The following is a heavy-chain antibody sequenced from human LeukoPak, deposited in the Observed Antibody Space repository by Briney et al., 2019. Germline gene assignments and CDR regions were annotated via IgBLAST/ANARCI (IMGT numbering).Heavy chain of an antibody. CDR1: GFTFSSYT. J-gene: IGHJ4*02. V-gene: IGHV3-7*01. D-gene: IGHD6-13*01. Sequence: GGSLRLSCAASGFTFSSYTMNWVRQAPGKGLEWVANIKQDGNEKYYLDSVKGRFTISRDNAKNSLYLQMNSLRDEDTAVYYCGRDRIAERGTGWRVDYWAQGTLVTVSS. CDR3: GRDRIAERGTGWRVDY. CDR2: IKQDGNEK.